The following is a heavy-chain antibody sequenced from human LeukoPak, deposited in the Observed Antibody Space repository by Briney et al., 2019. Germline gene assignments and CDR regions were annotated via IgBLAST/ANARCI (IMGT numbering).Heavy chain of an antibody. CDR2: ISSSSSYI. Sequence: GGSLRLSCAASGFTFSSYSMNWVRQAPGKGLEWVSSISSSSSYIYYADSVKGRFTISRDNAKNSLYLQMNSLRAEDTAVYYCARDSSGWHYYYYGMGVWGQGTTVTVSS. CDR1: GFTFSSYS. V-gene: IGHV3-21*01. CDR3: ARDSSGWHYYYYGMGV. J-gene: IGHJ6*02. D-gene: IGHD6-19*01.